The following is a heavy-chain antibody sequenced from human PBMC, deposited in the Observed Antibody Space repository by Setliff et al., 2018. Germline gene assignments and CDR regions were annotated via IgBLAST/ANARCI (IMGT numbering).Heavy chain of an antibody. D-gene: IGHD6-13*01. CDR3: ARHRQELVSESPFDF. Sequence: TLSLTCAVSGYSISNNRYWGWIRQPPGKGLEWIATIGHSGSIYYNPSLKSRVTISADMTKNQFSLKLSSVTAADTAVYYCARHRQELVSESPFDFWGQGTMVTVSS. CDR2: IGHSGSI. V-gene: IGHV4-38-2*01. CDR1: GYSISNNRY. J-gene: IGHJ3*01.